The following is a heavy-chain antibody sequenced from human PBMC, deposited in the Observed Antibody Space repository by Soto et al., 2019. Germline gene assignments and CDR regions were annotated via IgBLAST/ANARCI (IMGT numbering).Heavy chain of an antibody. D-gene: IGHD5-18*01. CDR1: GGTFSSYA. CDR2: IIPIFGTA. J-gene: IGHJ3*02. Sequence: ASVKVSCKASGGTFSSYAISWVRQAPGQGLEWMGGIIPIFGTASYAQKFQGRVTITADESTSTAYMELSSLRSEDTAVYYCAREARLGYSYGPGHDAFDIWGQGTMVTVSS. V-gene: IGHV1-69*13. CDR3: AREARLGYSYGPGHDAFDI.